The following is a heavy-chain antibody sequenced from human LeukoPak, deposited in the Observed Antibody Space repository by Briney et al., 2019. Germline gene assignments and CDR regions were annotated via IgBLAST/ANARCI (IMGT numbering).Heavy chain of an antibody. J-gene: IGHJ6*02. CDR1: GGSFSGYY. V-gene: IGHV4-34*01. Sequence: SETLSLTCAVYGGSFSGYYWSWIRQPPGKGLEWIGEINHSGSTNYNPSLKSRVTISVDTSKNQFSLKLSFVTAADTAVYYCARGRYNYYYGMDVWGQGTTVTVSS. CDR2: INHSGST. CDR3: ARGRYNYYYGMDV.